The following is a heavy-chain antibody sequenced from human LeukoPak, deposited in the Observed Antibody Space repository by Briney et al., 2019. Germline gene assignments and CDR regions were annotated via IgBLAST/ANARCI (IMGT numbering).Heavy chain of an antibody. CDR1: GFTFSSHA. J-gene: IGHJ4*02. Sequence: GGSLRLSCAASGFTFSSHAMSWVRQAPGKGLEWVSAISGSGGSTYYADSVKGRFTISRDNSKNTLYLQMNSLRAEDTAVYYCAKAVGRGYNYGDYFDYWGQGTLVTVSS. V-gene: IGHV3-23*01. CDR2: ISGSGGST. CDR3: AKAVGRGYNYGDYFDY. D-gene: IGHD5-18*01.